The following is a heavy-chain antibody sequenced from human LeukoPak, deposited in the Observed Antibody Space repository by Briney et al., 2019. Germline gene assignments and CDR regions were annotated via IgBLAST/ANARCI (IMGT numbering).Heavy chain of an antibody. D-gene: IGHD3-22*01. CDR2: IYYSGST. CDR1: GGSISSGGYY. CDR3: ARGPPTDYYDSSGFYYVFDY. Sequence: PSETLSLTCTVSGGSISSGGYYWSWIRQHPGKGLEWIGYIYYSGSTYYNPSLKSRVTISVDTSKNQFSLKLSSVTAADTAVYFCARGPPTDYYDSSGFYYVFDYWGQGTLVTVSS. J-gene: IGHJ4*02. V-gene: IGHV4-31*03.